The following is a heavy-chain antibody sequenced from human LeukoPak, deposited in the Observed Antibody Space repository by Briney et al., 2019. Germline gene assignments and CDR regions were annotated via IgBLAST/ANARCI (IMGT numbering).Heavy chain of an antibody. V-gene: IGHV3-74*03. D-gene: IGHD5-18*01. CDR2: ISTDGSST. CDR3: VRNSPSHSSLFDY. Sequence: GGSLRLSCVASGITFSSYWMHWVRQAPGKGLMWVSRISTDGSSTTYADSVKGRFTISRDNAKNTLYLQMNGLRAEDTAVYYCVRNSPSHSSLFDYWGQGILVTVSS. J-gene: IGHJ4*02. CDR1: GITFSSYW.